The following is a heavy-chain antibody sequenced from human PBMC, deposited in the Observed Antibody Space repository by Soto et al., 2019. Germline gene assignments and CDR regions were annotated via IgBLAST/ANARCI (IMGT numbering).Heavy chain of an antibody. CDR2: ISSSSSTI. CDR1: GFTFSSYS. Sequence: EVQLVESGGGLVQPGGSLRLSCAASGFTFSSYSMNWVRQAPGKGLEWVSYISSSSSTIYYADSVKGRFTISRDNAKNSLYLQMNSLRAEDTAVYYCARDGSGSHSTLYYYYYMDVWGKGTTVTVSS. J-gene: IGHJ6*03. CDR3: ARDGSGSHSTLYYYYYMDV. D-gene: IGHD3-10*01. V-gene: IGHV3-48*01.